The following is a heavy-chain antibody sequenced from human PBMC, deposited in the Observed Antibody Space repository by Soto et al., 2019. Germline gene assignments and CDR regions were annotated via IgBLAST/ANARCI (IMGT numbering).Heavy chain of an antibody. CDR2: IIPIFGTA. D-gene: IGHD6-13*01. CDR1: GGTFSSYA. V-gene: IGHV1-69*12. J-gene: IGHJ3*02. Sequence: QVQLVQSGAEVKKPGSSVKVSCKASGGTFSSYAISWVRQAPGQGLEWMGGIIPIFGTANYAQKFQGRVTITADESTSTAYMELSRLRSEDTAVYYCARLKAYSSSWYLVAFDIWGQGTMVTVSS. CDR3: ARLKAYSSSWYLVAFDI.